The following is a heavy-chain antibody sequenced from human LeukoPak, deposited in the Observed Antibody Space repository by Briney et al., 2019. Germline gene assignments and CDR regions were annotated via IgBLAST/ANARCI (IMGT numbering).Heavy chain of an antibody. CDR3: ARVDIAGYYYYMDV. J-gene: IGHJ6*03. Sequence: GGSLRLSCAASGFTFSDYYMSWIRQAPGKGLEWVSYISSSGSTIYYADSVKGRFTISRDNAKNSLYLQMNSLRAEDTAVYYCARVDIAGYYYYMDVWGKGTTVTVSS. D-gene: IGHD3-9*01. CDR1: GFTFSDYY. CDR2: ISSSGSTI. V-gene: IGHV3-11*04.